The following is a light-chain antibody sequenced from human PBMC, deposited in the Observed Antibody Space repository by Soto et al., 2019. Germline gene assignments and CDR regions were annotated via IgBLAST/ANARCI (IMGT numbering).Light chain of an antibody. CDR2: EVS. CDR1: SSDVGGYNY. Sequence: QSALTQPPSASGSPGQSVTISCTGTSSDVGGYNYVSWYQQHPGKAPKLMIYEVSKRPSGVPGRFSGSKSGYTASLTVSGLQAEDEADYYCSSYAGSNNVVFGGGTKLTV. J-gene: IGLJ2*01. CDR3: SSYAGSNNVV. V-gene: IGLV2-8*01.